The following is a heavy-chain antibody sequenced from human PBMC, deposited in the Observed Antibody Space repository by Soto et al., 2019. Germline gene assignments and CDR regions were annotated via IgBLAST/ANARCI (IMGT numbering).Heavy chain of an antibody. D-gene: IGHD6-13*01. CDR1: GFTFSSYA. CDR3: VKDESINWYSGHFRH. J-gene: IGHJ1*01. V-gene: IGHV3-30-3*01. CDR2: ISYDGSNK. Sequence: LRLSCAASGFTFSSYAMHWVRQAPGKGLEWVAVISYDGSNKYYADSVKGRFTISRDNSKNTLYLQMNSLRAEDTAVYYCVKDESINWYSGHFRHWGQGTLVTVSS.